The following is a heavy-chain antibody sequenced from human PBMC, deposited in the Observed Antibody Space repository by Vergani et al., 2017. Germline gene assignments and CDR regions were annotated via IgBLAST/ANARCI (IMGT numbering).Heavy chain of an antibody. CDR1: GDSIISRSYY. Sequence: QKQLQESGPGLVKASETLSLTCTVSGDSIISRSYYWGWIRQPPGKGLEWIGSIYNSGNVDSSSSLKSRVTISADTSKNQFSLRLTSVTAADTAVYYCASGKYYSDSTSHFRGRYFDVWGRGTLVTVPS. CDR3: ASGKYYSDSTSHFRGRYFDV. V-gene: IGHV4-39*01. CDR2: IYNSGNV. D-gene: IGHD3-16*01. J-gene: IGHJ2*01.